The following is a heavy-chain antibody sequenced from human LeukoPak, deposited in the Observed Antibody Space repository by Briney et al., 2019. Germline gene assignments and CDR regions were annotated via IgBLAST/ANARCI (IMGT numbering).Heavy chain of an antibody. D-gene: IGHD2-2*01. CDR2: IYYSGST. CDR1: GGSVSSGSYY. J-gene: IGHJ2*01. Sequence: PSETLSLTCTVSGGSVSSGSYYWSWIRQPPGKGLEWIGYIYYSGSTNYNPSLKSRVTISVDTSKNQFSLKLSSVTAADTAVYYCARVFVVTAAIWYFDLWGRGTLVSVSS. CDR3: ARVFVVTAAIWYFDL. V-gene: IGHV4-61*01.